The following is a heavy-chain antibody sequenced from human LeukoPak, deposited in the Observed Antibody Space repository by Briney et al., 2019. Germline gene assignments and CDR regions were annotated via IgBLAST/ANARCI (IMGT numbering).Heavy chain of an antibody. D-gene: IGHD3-22*01. Sequence: PGGSLRLSCAASGFTFDDYGMSWVRQAPGKGLEWVSGINWNGGSTGYADSVKGRFTISRDNAKNSLYLQMNSLRAEDTALYYCARATHYYESSGYDYWGQETLVTVSS. CDR3: ARATHYYESSGYDY. CDR2: INWNGGST. V-gene: IGHV3-20*04. CDR1: GFTFDDYG. J-gene: IGHJ4*02.